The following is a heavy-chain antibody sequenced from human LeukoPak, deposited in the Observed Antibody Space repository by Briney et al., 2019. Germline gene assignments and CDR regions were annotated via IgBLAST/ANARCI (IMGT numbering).Heavy chain of an antibody. Sequence: ASVKVSCKASGYTFTSYAMNWVRQAPGQGLEWMGWINTNTGNPTYAQGFTGRFVFSLDTSVSTAYLQISSLKAEDTAVYYCARSMYYDILTGYSDFDYWGQGTLVTVSS. D-gene: IGHD3-9*01. J-gene: IGHJ4*02. CDR1: GYTFTSYA. V-gene: IGHV7-4-1*02. CDR3: ARSMYYDILTGYSDFDY. CDR2: INTNTGNP.